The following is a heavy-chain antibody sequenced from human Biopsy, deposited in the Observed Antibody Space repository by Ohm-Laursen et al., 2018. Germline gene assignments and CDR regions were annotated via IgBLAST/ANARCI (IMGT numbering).Heavy chain of an antibody. CDR2: IYDRGSTA. CDR3: ARGMRSSGWPYFDS. D-gene: IGHD6-19*01. CDR1: GDSFSSGSFY. J-gene: IGHJ4*02. V-gene: IGHV4-61*01. Sequence: SQTLSLTCTVSGDSFSSGSFYWPWIRQPPGQGLEYIGYIYDRGSTANYNPSLESRVTMSVDMPKNQFSLKLSSVTAADTAIYYCARGMRSSGWPYFDSWGQGTLVTVSS.